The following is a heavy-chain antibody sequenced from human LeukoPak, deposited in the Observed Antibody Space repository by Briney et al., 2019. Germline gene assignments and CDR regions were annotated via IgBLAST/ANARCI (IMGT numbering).Heavy chain of an antibody. D-gene: IGHD1-14*01. CDR1: AYSISSGYY. V-gene: IGHV4-34*01. J-gene: IGHJ4*02. CDR2: INHSGST. Sequence: SETLSLTCAVSAYSISSGYYWSWIRQPPGKGLEWIGEINHSGSTNYNPSLKSRVTISVDTSKNQFSLKLSSVTAADTAVYYCARRGNLATSQWGQGTLVTVSS. CDR3: ARRGNLATSQ.